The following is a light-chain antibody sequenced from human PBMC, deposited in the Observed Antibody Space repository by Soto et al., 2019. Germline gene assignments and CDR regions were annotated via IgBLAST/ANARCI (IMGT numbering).Light chain of an antibody. J-gene: IGKJ1*01. V-gene: IGKV3-20*01. CDR2: GAS. Sequence: ETVLTQSPGTLSLSPGERATLSCRSSQSVSNNYLAWYQQKPGQAPRLLIHGASSRATGIPDRFSGSGSGTDFTLTISRLEPEDFAVYYCQKYGGSTPQTFGQGTKVEIK. CDR1: QSVSNNY. CDR3: QKYGGSTPQT.